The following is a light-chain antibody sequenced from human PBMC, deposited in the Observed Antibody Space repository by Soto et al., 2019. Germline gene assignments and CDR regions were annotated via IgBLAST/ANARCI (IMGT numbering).Light chain of an antibody. Sequence: QSVLTQPASVSGSPGQSITISCNETSSHVGAYNFVSWYQQYPGKAPKLIIYEVTNRPTGVSNRFSGSKSGNTASLTISGLQAEDEADYYCNSYTSSSARVFGGGTQLTVL. CDR2: EVT. V-gene: IGLV2-14*01. CDR1: SSHVGAYNF. CDR3: NSYTSSSARV. J-gene: IGLJ3*02.